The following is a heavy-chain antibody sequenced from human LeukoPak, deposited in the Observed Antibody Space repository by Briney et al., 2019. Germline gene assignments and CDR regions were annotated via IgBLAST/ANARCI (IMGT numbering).Heavy chain of an antibody. CDR2: IYTSGST. CDR3: AAGDIVVVPAAPFDY. V-gene: IGHV4-61*02. D-gene: IGHD2-2*01. J-gene: IGHJ4*02. CDR1: GGSISSGSYY. Sequence: SETLSLTCTVSGGSISSGSYYWSWIRQPAGKGLEWIGRIYTSGSTNYNPSLKSRVTISVDTSKNQFSLKLSSVTAADTAVYYCAAGDIVVVPAAPFDYWGQGTLVTVSS.